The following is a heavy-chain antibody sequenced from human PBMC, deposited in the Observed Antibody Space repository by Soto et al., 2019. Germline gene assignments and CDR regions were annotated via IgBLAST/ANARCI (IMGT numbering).Heavy chain of an antibody. J-gene: IGHJ2*01. V-gene: IGHV1-69*12. D-gene: IGHD2-21*02. CDR1: GGTFSSYA. CDR2: IIPIFGTA. Sequence: QVQLVQSGAEVKKPGSSVKVSCKASGGTFSSYAISWVRQAPGQGLEWMGGIIPIFGTANYAQKFQGRVTITADEATSTAYMELSSLSSEDTAVYYCARVVTLVKSFHYWYFDLWGRGTLVTVSS. CDR3: ARVVTLVKSFHYWYFDL.